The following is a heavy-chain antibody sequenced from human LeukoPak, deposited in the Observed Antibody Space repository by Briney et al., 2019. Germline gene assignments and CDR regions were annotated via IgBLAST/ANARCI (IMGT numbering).Heavy chain of an antibody. V-gene: IGHV3-15*05. CDR1: GFTFSHAW. D-gene: IGHD6-13*01. J-gene: IGHJ4*02. CDR2: IKIKIDGGTT. CDR3: AKDYSSSWDYFDY. Sequence: GGSLRLSCAASGFTFSHAWMTWVRQAPGKGLEWVGRIKIKIDGGTTVYAAPVKGRFTISRDNAKNSLYLQMNSLRAEDTALYYCAKDYSSSWDYFDYWGQGTLVTVSS.